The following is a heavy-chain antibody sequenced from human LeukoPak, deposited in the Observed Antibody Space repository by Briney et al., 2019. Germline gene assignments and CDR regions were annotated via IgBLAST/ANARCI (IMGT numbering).Heavy chain of an antibody. Sequence: SGPTLVNPTQTLTLTCTFSGFSLSTSGVGVGWIRQPPGKALEWLALIYWNDDNRYSPSLKSRLTITKDTSKDQVVLTMTNMDPVDTATYYCAHSRTDSYDFNKFYFDYWGQGTLVTVSS. V-gene: IGHV2-5*01. D-gene: IGHD3-3*01. CDR1: GFSLSTSGVG. CDR2: IYWNDDN. J-gene: IGHJ4*02. CDR3: AHSRTDSYDFNKFYFDY.